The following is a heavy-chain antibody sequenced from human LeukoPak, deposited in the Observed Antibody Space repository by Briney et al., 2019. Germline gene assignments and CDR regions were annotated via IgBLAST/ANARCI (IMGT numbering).Heavy chain of an antibody. J-gene: IGHJ4*02. CDR2: ISWNSGSI. CDR3: AKDGWVEAGSPYYFDY. D-gene: IGHD3-10*01. CDR1: GFTFSSYW. Sequence: GGSLRLSCAASGFTFSSYWMHWVRQAPGKGLEWVSGISWNSGSIGYADSVKGRFTISRDNAKNSLYLQMNSLRAEDTALYYCAKDGWVEAGSPYYFDYWGQGTLVTVS. V-gene: IGHV3-9*01.